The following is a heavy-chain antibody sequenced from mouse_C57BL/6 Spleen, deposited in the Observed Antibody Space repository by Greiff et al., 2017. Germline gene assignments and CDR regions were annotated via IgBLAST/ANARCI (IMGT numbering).Heavy chain of an antibody. CDR2: IDPENGDT. Sequence: VQLQQSGAELVRPGASVKLSCTASGFIIKDDYMHWVKQRPEQGLEWIGWIDPENGDTEYASKFQGKATITADTSSTTAYLQLSSLTSEETAVYYCTTGYAMDYWGQGTSVTVSS. J-gene: IGHJ4*01. CDR3: TTGYAMDY. CDR1: GFIIKDDY. V-gene: IGHV14-4*01.